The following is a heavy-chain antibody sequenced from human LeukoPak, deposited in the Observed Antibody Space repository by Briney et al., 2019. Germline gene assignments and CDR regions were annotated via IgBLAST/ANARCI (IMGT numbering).Heavy chain of an antibody. CDR2: ISSSSSTI. CDR1: GLTFSSYS. Sequence: GGSLRLSCAASGLTFSSYSMNWVRQAPGKGLEWVSYISSSSSTIYYADSVKGRFTISRDNAKNSLYLQMNSLRAEDTAVYYCARDGEYDAGETTAYWGQGTLVTVSS. D-gene: IGHD1-1*01. J-gene: IGHJ4*02. V-gene: IGHV3-48*01. CDR3: ARDGEYDAGETTAY.